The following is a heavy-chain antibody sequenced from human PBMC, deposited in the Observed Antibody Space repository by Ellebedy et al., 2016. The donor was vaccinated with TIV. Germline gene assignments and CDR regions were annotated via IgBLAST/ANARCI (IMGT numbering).Heavy chain of an antibody. V-gene: IGHV3-23*01. J-gene: IGHJ4*02. CDR3: AKGRGGGSDSSAPRYYFDY. Sequence: PGGSLRLSCAASGFTFSSYAMSWVRQAPGKGLEWVSTISNTGSRTYYTDSVEGRFIISRDTSKKTLYLQMNGLRAEDTAIYYCAKGRGGGSDSSAPRYYFDYWGLGTLVTVSS. D-gene: IGHD3-22*01. CDR1: GFTFSSYA. CDR2: ISNTGSRT.